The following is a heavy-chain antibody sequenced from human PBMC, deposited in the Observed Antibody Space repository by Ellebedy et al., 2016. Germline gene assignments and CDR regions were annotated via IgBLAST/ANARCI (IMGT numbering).Heavy chain of an antibody. J-gene: IGHJ6*02. D-gene: IGHD3/OR15-3a*01. Sequence: SETLSLTCTVSGGSISNYYWSWVRQSPGKGLEWIGYINYSGVSKYHPSLKSRATMSVETSRNEISLKLTSVTAADTAVYYCVREGITLFGLLLSPGSLDVWGQGTTVTVSS. CDR2: INYSGVS. CDR1: GGSISNYY. V-gene: IGHV4-59*12. CDR3: VREGITLFGLLLSPGSLDV.